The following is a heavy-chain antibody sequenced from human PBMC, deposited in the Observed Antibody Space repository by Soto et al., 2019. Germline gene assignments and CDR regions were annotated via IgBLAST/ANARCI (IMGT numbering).Heavy chain of an antibody. V-gene: IGHV3-23*01. CDR1: GFTCSNLA. J-gene: IGHJ6*03. D-gene: IGHD6-25*01. CDR3: AKGIKAGYYYYYMDV. Sequence: RHRKXVVGFTCSNLARSCVRKAKGKGLEWVSAISGSGGSTYYADSVKGRFTISRDNSKNTLYLQMNSLRAEDTAVYYCAKGIKAGYYYYYMDVWGKGTTVTVSS. CDR2: ISGSGGST.